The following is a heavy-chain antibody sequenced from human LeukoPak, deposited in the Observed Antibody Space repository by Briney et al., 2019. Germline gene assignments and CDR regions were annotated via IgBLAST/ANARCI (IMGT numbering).Heavy chain of an antibody. CDR3: ARGGVGATTYVWFDP. V-gene: IGHV1-46*01. CDR2: INPSGGWT. CDR1: GYTFTNYY. J-gene: IGHJ5*02. Sequence: ASVKVSCKASGYTFTNYYIHWVRQAPGQGLECMGIINPSGGWTSYAKKFQGRVTMTRDMSTSTVYMELSSLRSEDTAVYYCARGGVGATTYVWFDPWGQGTLVTVSS. D-gene: IGHD1-26*01.